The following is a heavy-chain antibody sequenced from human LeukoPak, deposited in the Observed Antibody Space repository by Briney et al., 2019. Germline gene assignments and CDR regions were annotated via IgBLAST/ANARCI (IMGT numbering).Heavy chain of an antibody. CDR3: ARGVPTNWLTDAFDI. V-gene: IGHV4-31*03. CDR2: IYYSGST. CDR1: GGSISSGGYY. Sequence: SETLSLTCTVSGGSISSGGYYWSWIRQHPGKGLEWIEYIYYSGSTYYNPSLKSRVTISVDTSKNQFSLKLSSVTAADTAVYYCARGVPTNWLTDAFDIWGQGTMVTVSS. D-gene: IGHD7-27*01. J-gene: IGHJ3*02.